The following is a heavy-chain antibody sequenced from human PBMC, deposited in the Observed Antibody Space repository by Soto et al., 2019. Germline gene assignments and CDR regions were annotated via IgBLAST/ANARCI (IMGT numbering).Heavy chain of an antibody. V-gene: IGHV4-59*01. Sequence: QVQLQESGPGLVKPSETLSLTCTVSGGSISSYYWSWIRQPPGKGLEWIGYIYYSGSTNYNPSLKSRVTISVDTSKNQFSLKLSSVTAADTAVYYCARAKINISRPRTFMGAFDIWGQGTMVTVSS. CDR3: ARAKINISRPRTFMGAFDI. CDR1: GGSISSYY. D-gene: IGHD3-16*01. CDR2: IYYSGST. J-gene: IGHJ3*02.